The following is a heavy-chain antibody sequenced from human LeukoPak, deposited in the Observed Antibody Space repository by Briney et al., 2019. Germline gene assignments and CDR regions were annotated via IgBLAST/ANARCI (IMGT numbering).Heavy chain of an antibody. V-gene: IGHV3-74*01. D-gene: IGHD2-2*01. CDR1: GFTFSSYW. CDR2: INSAESSQ. J-gene: IGHJ4*02. CDR3: VRESGYCSGTNCWRPADH. Sequence: GGSLRLSCAASGFTFSSYWMYWVRQAPGKGLEFVSRINSAESSQIYADSVKGRFTISRDSAKDTLYLQMNRLRAEDTAVYYCVRESGYCSGTNCWRPADHWGQGTLVTVSS.